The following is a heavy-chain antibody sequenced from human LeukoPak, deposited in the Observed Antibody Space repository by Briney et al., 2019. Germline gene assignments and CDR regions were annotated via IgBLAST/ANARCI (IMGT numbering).Heavy chain of an antibody. CDR3: ARPQTSGSYSH. V-gene: IGHV1-69*04. Sequence: GASVKVSCKASGGTFSSYAISWVRQAPGQGLEWMGRIIPILGIANYAQKFQGRVTITADKSTSTAYMELSSLRSEDTAVYYCARPQTSGSYSHWGQGTLVTVSS. CDR2: IIPILGIA. CDR1: GGTFSSYA. J-gene: IGHJ4*02. D-gene: IGHD1-26*01.